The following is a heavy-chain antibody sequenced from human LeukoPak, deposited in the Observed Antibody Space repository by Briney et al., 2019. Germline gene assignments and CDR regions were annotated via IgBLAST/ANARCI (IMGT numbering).Heavy chain of an antibody. CDR2: ISGSGGST. D-gene: IGHD6-13*01. CDR1: GFTVSSNY. V-gene: IGHV3-23*01. CDR3: AKYREQQLYYYYYGMDV. Sequence: KAGGSLRLSCAASGFTVSSNYMSWVRQAPGKGLEWVSAISGSGGSTYYADSVKGRFTISRDNSKNTLYLQMNSLRAEDTAVYYCAKYREQQLYYYYYGMDVWGQGTTVTVSS. J-gene: IGHJ6*02.